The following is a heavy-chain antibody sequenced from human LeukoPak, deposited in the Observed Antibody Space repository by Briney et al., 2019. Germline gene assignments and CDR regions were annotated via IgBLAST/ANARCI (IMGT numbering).Heavy chain of an antibody. J-gene: IGHJ5*02. CDR2: ISAYNGNT. CDR1: GYTFTSYG. CDR3: ARVRLGKNWFDP. Sequence: ASVKVSCKASGYTFTSYGISWVRQAPGQGLEWMGWISAYNGNTNYAQKFQGRVTITADESTSTAYMELSSLRSEDTAVYYCARVRLGKNWFDPWGQGTLVTVSS. D-gene: IGHD4-11*01. V-gene: IGHV1-18*01.